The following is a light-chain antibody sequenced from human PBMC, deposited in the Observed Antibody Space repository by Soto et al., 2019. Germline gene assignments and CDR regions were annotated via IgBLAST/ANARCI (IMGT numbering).Light chain of an antibody. J-gene: IGKJ1*01. CDR2: AAS. Sequence: IQLTQSPSFLSASVGDRVTITGWASQGISSDLAWYQQRPGKAPKLLIYAASSLQSGVPSRFSGSGSGTDFTLTISSLQPEDFATYYCLQDYNYPRTFGQGTKVDIK. CDR3: LQDYNYPRT. V-gene: IGKV1-6*01. CDR1: QGISSD.